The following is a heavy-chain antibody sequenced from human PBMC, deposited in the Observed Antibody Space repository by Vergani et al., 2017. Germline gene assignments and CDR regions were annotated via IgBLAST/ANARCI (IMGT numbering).Heavy chain of an antibody. V-gene: IGHV3-30*02. D-gene: IGHD6-19*01. CDR3: AKKSYSGGWFGVYYGMDV. CDR1: GYTFSSLD. Sequence: QEQLVESGGGVVQPGGSLRLSCAASGYTFSSLDMHWVRQAPGKGLEWVALIRHDGNNKHYGDSAKGRFTIYRDNTKNMLYLQMNSLRPEDTAVYYCAKKSYSGGWFGVYYGMDVWGQGTPVTVSS. CDR2: IRHDGNNK. J-gene: IGHJ6*02.